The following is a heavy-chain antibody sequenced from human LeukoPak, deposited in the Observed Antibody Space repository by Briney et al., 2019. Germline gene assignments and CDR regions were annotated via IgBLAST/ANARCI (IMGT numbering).Heavy chain of an antibody. D-gene: IGHD2-2*01. Sequence: PGGSLRLSCAASGLTFSSYSMNWVRQAPGKGLEWVSSISSSSSYIYYADSVKGRFTISRDNAKNSLYLQMNSLRAEDTAVYYCARANGIVVVPAAIHYWGQGTLVTVSS. CDR1: GLTFSSYS. CDR2: ISSSSSYI. J-gene: IGHJ4*02. V-gene: IGHV3-21*01. CDR3: ARANGIVVVPAAIHY.